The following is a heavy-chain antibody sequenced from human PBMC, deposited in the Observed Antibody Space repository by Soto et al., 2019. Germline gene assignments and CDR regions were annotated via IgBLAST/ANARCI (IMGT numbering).Heavy chain of an antibody. V-gene: IGHV1-2*02. CDR3: ARARVYYYESSASDY. D-gene: IGHD3-22*01. J-gene: IGHJ4*02. CDR1: RYTFTGYY. CDR2: INPNSGDT. Sequence: GASGKVSCKASRYTFTGYYMYWVRQAPGQGLEWMGWINPNSGDTKYTQKFQGRVTMTRDTSSSTAYMEMSRLGSDDTAVYYCARARVYYYESSASDYWGQG.